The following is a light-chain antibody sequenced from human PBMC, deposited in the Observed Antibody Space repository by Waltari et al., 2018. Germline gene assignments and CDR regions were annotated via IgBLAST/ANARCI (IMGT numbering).Light chain of an antibody. CDR3: QQYDSYPHT. J-gene: IGKJ2*01. V-gene: IGKV1-16*02. CDR2: AAS. CDR1: QGIDNY. Sequence: DIQMTQSPSSLSASVGDSITITCRASQGIDNYLAWFQQKPGKAPQPLIYAASTLQRGGPSKFSGSGFGTDFTLTINGLQPEDFATYFCQQYDSYPHTFGQGTRLEVK.